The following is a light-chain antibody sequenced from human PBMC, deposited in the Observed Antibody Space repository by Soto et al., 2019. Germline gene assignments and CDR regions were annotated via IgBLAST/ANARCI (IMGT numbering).Light chain of an antibody. CDR3: QQAYSFPYT. V-gene: IGKV1-12*01. CDR2: AAS. CDR1: QGVRNW. Sequence: DIQMTQSPSSVSASVGDRVTITCRASQGVRNWLAWYQQKPGEAPKLLIYAASTLRRGVPSRFRGSGSGTDFTFTITSLQPEDFATYYCQQAYSFPYTFGQVTKLEIK. J-gene: IGKJ2*01.